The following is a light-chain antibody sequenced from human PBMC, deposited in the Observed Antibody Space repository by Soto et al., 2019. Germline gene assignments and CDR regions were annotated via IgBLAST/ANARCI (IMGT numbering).Light chain of an antibody. Sequence: ITCRASQGISNYLAWYQQKPGKVPKLFIYVASPLRSGVPSRFSGSGSGTDFTLTISSLQPEDVATYYCQKYNGTFGQGTKVDIK. J-gene: IGKJ1*01. CDR3: QKYNGT. V-gene: IGKV1-27*01. CDR1: QGISNY. CDR2: VAS.